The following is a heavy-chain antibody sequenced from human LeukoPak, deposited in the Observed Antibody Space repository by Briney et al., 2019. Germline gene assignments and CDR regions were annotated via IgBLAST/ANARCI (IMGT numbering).Heavy chain of an antibody. D-gene: IGHD7-27*01. Sequence: GGSLRFSCAVSGFTFSNYWRHWVRQAPGKGLVKGLVWVSRINIDGSSTNYADSVKGRFTISRDNAKNTLYLQMNSLRAEDTAVYYCAREITTNGGRYFDYWGQGTLVTVSS. CDR2: INIDGSST. CDR3: AREITTNGGRYFDY. J-gene: IGHJ4*02. V-gene: IGHV3-74*01. CDR1: GFTFSNYW.